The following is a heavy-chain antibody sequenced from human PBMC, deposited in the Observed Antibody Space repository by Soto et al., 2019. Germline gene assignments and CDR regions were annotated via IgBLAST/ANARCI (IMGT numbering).Heavy chain of an antibody. J-gene: IGHJ4*02. D-gene: IGHD6-19*01. Sequence: QVQLVESGGGVVQPGRSLRLSCAASGFTFSSYSMHWVRQAPGKGLEWVAVISYDGSNKYYADSVKGRFTISRDNSKNTLYLQMNSLRAEDTAVYYCAKDWSSGWYDYWGQGTLVTVSS. V-gene: IGHV3-30*18. CDR3: AKDWSSGWYDY. CDR1: GFTFSSYS. CDR2: ISYDGSNK.